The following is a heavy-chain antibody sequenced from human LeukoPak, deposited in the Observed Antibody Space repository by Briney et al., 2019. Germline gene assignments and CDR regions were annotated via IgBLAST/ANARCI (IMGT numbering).Heavy chain of an antibody. D-gene: IGHD1-26*01. V-gene: IGHV3-33*01. J-gene: IGHJ4*02. CDR2: IWYDGSNK. CDR1: GFTFSSYG. CDR3: ARRGSYSEFDY. Sequence: GRSLRLSCAASGFTFSSYGMHWVRQAPGKGLEWVAVIWYDGSNKYYADSVKGRFTISRDNSKNTLYLQMNSLRAEDTAVYYCARRGSYSEFDYWGQGTLVTVSS.